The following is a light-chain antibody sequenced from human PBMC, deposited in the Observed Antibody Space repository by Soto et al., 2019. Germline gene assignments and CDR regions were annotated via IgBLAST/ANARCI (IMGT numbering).Light chain of an antibody. V-gene: IGKV1-9*01. Sequence: IQLTQSPSSLSASVGDRVTITFRASQDISSYLGWYQQKQGRAPKLLIYAASTLQSGVPSRFSGSGSGTDFTLTISSLQPEDFATYYWQQRNNQFSFGPGTQVDIK. J-gene: IGKJ3*01. CDR2: AAS. CDR3: QQRNNQFS. CDR1: QDISSY.